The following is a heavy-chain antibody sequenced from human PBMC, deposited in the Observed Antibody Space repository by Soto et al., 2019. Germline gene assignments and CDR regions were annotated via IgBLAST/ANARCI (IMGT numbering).Heavy chain of an antibody. CDR1: GGTFSSYT. CDR3: ARGNHRWLQLWYFDL. D-gene: IGHD5-12*01. Sequence: QVQLVQSGAEVKKPGSSVTVSCKASGGTFSSYTISWVRQAPGQGLEWMGGIIPIFGTANYAQKFQVRVTITADESKSTAYMELSSLRSEDTAVYYCARGNHRWLQLWYFDLWGRGTLVTVSS. CDR2: IIPIFGTA. V-gene: IGHV1-69*12. J-gene: IGHJ2*01.